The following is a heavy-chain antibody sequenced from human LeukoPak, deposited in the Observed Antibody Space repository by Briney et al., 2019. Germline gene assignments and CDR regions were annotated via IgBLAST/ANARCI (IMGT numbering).Heavy chain of an antibody. J-gene: IGHJ5*01. CDR3: ARDQAVADNNWFDS. D-gene: IGHD6-19*01. Sequence: PSQTLSLTCTVSGGSISSGNDYWSWIRQPAGKGLEWIGRIYTSGSTKYNPSLKSRVTISADTSKNQFSLKLSSVTAADTAVYYCARDQAVADNNWFDSWGQGTLVTVSS. V-gene: IGHV4-61*02. CDR1: GGSISSGNDY. CDR2: IYTSGST.